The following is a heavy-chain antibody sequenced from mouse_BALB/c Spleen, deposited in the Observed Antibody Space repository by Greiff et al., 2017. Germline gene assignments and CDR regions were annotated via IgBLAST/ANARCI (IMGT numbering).Heavy chain of an antibody. V-gene: IGHV5-9*03. Sequence: EVKVVESGGGLVKPGGSLKLSCAASGFTFSSYTMSWVRQTPEKRLEWVATISSGGGNTYYPDSVKGRFTISRDNAKNNLYLQMSSLRSEDTALYYCARGGVLRPYYAMDYWGQGTSVTVSS. J-gene: IGHJ4*01. CDR3: ARGGVLRPYYAMDY. CDR2: ISSGGGNT. CDR1: GFTFSSYT. D-gene: IGHD1-2*01.